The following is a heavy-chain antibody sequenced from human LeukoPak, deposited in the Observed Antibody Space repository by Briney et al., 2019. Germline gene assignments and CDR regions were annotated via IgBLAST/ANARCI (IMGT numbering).Heavy chain of an antibody. CDR2: IDPNSGDT. Sequence: ASVTVSCKASGYTFTGYYLHWVRQAPGQGLEWMGRIDPNSGDTNYAQKFQGRVTMTSDTSINTAYMELNRLRSDDTAVYYCARGLVSGSYLPLFDYWGQGTWSPSPQ. J-gene: IGHJ4*02. D-gene: IGHD3-10*01. CDR1: GYTFTGYY. V-gene: IGHV1-2*02. CDR3: ARGLVSGSYLPLFDY.